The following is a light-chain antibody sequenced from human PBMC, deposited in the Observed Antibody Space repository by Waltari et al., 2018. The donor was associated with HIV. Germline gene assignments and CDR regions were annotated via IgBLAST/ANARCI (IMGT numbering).Light chain of an antibody. CDR3: QHYTSSPTWT. J-gene: IGKJ1*01. CDR1: QSVSSD. V-gene: IGKV3-20*01. CDR2: GAS. Sequence: ILLTHSPGTLSLSPRVRATFSCRASQSVSSDLPWYHQRPGQAPRLLIYGASTRATGIPDRFSGSGSGTDFTLTINSLEPEDFAVYYCQHYTSSPTWTFGQGTKVEIK.